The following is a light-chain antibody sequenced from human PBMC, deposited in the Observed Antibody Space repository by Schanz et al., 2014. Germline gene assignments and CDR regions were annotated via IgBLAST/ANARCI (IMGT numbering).Light chain of an antibody. J-gene: IGLJ2*01. CDR3: ISYAGSNNWVV. Sequence: QSALTQPPSASGSPGQSVTISCTGTSSDVGAYNYVSWYQQHPGKAPKLMIYEVSKRPSGVPDRFSGSKSGNTASLTVSGLQAEDEADYYCISYAGSNNWVVFGGGTKLTVL. CDR1: SSDVGAYNY. V-gene: IGLV2-8*01. CDR2: EVS.